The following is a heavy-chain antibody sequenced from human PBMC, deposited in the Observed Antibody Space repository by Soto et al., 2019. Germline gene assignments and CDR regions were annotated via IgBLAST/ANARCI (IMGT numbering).Heavy chain of an antibody. V-gene: IGHV3-33*01. Sequence: PGGSLRLSYAASGFTFSSYGMHWVRQAPGKGLEWVAVIWYDGSNKYYADSVKGRFTISRDNSKNTLYLQMNSLRAEDTAVYYCARDGDGYRDRAGYYYGMDVWGQGTTVTVSS. CDR3: ARDGDGYRDRAGYYYGMDV. CDR2: IWYDGSNK. D-gene: IGHD5-12*01. J-gene: IGHJ6*02. CDR1: GFTFSSYG.